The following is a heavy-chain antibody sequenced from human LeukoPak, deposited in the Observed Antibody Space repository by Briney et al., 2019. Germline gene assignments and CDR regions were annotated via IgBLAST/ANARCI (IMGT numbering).Heavy chain of an antibody. Sequence: GGSLRLSCAASGFTFSTYAMTWLRQAPGKGLEWVSAISGSGANTYFADSVKGRFTISRDNSKNTLYLQMNSLRAEDTAVYYCAKHTGYYDSSGYFDYRGQGTLVTVSS. CDR1: GFTFSTYA. CDR3: AKHTGYYDSSGYFDY. CDR2: ISGSGANT. J-gene: IGHJ4*02. V-gene: IGHV3-23*01. D-gene: IGHD3-22*01.